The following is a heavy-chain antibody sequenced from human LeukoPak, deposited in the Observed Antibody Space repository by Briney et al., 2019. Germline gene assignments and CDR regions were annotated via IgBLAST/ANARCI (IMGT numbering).Heavy chain of an antibody. V-gene: IGHV4-59*01. J-gene: IGHJ5*02. CDR3: ARGIRQWGMAPRFDP. CDR1: GGSISSYY. CDR2: MHYSGST. D-gene: IGHD3-16*01. Sequence: SETLSLTCTVSGGSISSYYWSWIRQPPGKGLEWIRSMHYSGSTDYNPSLKSRVTISVHTSKNQFSLKLSSVTAADTAVYYCARGIRQWGMAPRFDPWGQGTLVTVSS.